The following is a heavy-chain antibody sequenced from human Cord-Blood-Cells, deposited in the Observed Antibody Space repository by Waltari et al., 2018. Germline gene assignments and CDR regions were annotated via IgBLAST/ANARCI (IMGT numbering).Heavy chain of an antibody. Sequence: QVQLQQWGAGLLKPSETLSLTCAVYGGSFSGYYWSWIHQPPGKGLEWIGEINHSGSTNYNPSLKSRVTISVDTSKNQFSLKLSSVTAADTAVYYCARGRKLGRRDFDLWGRGTLVTVSS. D-gene: IGHD7-27*01. J-gene: IGHJ2*01. CDR1: GGSFSGYY. CDR3: ARGRKLGRRDFDL. CDR2: INHSGST. V-gene: IGHV4-34*01.